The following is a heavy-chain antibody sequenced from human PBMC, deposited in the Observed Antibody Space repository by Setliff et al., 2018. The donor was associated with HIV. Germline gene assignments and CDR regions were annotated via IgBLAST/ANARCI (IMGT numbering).Heavy chain of an antibody. CDR2: INADGSST. Sequence: GGSLRLSCAASGFTLSTSWMNWVRQAPGKGLVWVARINADGSSTSYADSVKGRFTISRDNAKNTVYLKMNSLRAEDTAVYYCARGPHNSSSWYRVLDYWGQGTLVTVSS. V-gene: IGHV3-74*01. J-gene: IGHJ4*02. CDR1: GFTLSTSW. D-gene: IGHD6-13*01. CDR3: ARGPHNSSSWYRVLDY.